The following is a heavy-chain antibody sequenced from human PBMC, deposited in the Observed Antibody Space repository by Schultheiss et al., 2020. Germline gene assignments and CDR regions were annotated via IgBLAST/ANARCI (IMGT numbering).Heavy chain of an antibody. Sequence: RGSLRLSCAASGFAFSSYALHWVRRAPGKGLEWVANVNQDGSEKYSVDSVKGRFTISRDNAKNSLYLQMNSLRAEDTAVYYCARDPAVGATTWLGYYYYGMDVWGQGTTVTVSS. D-gene: IGHD1-26*01. J-gene: IGHJ6*02. CDR1: GFAFSSYA. CDR2: VNQDGSEK. CDR3: ARDPAVGATTWLGYYYYGMDV. V-gene: IGHV3-7*01.